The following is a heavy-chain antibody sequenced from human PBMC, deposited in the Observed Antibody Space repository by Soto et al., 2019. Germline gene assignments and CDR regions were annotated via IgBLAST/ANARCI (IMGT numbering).Heavy chain of an antibody. J-gene: IGHJ6*02. CDR2: IYHSGST. D-gene: IGHD6-13*01. V-gene: IGHV4-4*02. Sequence: SETLSLTCAVSGGSISSSNWWRWVRQPPGKGLEWIGEIYHSGSTNYNPSLKSRVTISVDKSKNQFSLKLSSVTAADTAVYYCARDRIAAASSPRYGMDVWGQGTTVTVSS. CDR1: GGSISSSNW. CDR3: ARDRIAAASSPRYGMDV.